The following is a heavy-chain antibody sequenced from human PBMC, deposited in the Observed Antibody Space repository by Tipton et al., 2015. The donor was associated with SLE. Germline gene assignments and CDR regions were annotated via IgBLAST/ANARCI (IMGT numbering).Heavy chain of an antibody. CDR2: ISSNGGST. J-gene: IGHJ6*02. D-gene: IGHD6-19*01. CDR3: ARVSVAGSYYYYYGMAV. CDR1: GFTFSSYA. V-gene: IGHV3-64*01. Sequence: SLRLSCAASGFTFSSYAMHWVRQAPGKGLEYVSAISSNGGSTYYANSVKGRFTISRDNSKNTLYLQMGSLRAEDMAVYYCARVSVAGSYYYYYGMAVWRQWTTVTVSS.